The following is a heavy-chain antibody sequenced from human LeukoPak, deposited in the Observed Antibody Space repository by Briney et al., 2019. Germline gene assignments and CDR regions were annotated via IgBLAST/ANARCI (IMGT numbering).Heavy chain of an antibody. CDR1: GGSISSSSYY. D-gene: IGHD2-15*01. Sequence: KPSETLSLTCTVSGGSISSSSYYWGWIRQPPGKGLEWIVSIYYSGSTYYNPSLKSRLTISVDTSKNQFSLKLSSVTAADTAVYYCARVGRSLGIVVVVGPFDPWGQGTLVTVSS. CDR3: ARVGRSLGIVVVVGPFDP. V-gene: IGHV4-39*07. CDR2: IYYSGST. J-gene: IGHJ5*02.